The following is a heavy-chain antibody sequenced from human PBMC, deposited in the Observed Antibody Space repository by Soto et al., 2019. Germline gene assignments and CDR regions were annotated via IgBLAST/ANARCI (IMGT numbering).Heavy chain of an antibody. CDR3: ASAFRYYYDSSGYVAFDI. D-gene: IGHD3-22*01. V-gene: IGHV3-30-3*01. CDR1: GFTFSSYA. J-gene: IGHJ3*02. Sequence: QVQLVESGGGVVQPGRSLGLSCAASGFTFSSYAMHWVRQAPGKGLEWVAVISYDGSNKYYADSVKGRFTISRDNSKNTLYLQMNSLRAEDTAVYYCASAFRYYYDSSGYVAFDIWGQGTMVTVSS. CDR2: ISYDGSNK.